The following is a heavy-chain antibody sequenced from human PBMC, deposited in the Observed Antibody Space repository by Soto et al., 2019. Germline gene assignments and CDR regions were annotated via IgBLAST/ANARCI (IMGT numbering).Heavy chain of an antibody. CDR3: TTDRGTIFGVVNYYYYGMDV. V-gene: IGHV3-15*01. CDR2: IKSKTDGGTT. CDR1: GFTFSNAW. Sequence: ESGGGLVKPGGSLRLSCAASGFTFSNAWMSWVRQAPGKGLEWVGRIKSKTDGGTTDYAAPVKGRFTISRDDSKNTLYLQMNSLKTEDTAVYYCTTDRGTIFGVVNYYYYGMDVWGQGTTVTVSS. J-gene: IGHJ6*02. D-gene: IGHD3-3*01.